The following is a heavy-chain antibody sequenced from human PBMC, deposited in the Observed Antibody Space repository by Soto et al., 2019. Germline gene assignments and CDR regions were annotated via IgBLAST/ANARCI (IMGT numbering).Heavy chain of an antibody. CDR3: AKVGGGYDWGSYYYYFHY. CDR1: GFTFSRHA. D-gene: IGHD3-10*01. Sequence: GGSLRLSCAASGFTFSRHAMSWVRQAPGKGLEWVAGISGSGSSTYYADSVKGRFTISRDNSKNTLYLQMNGLRVEDTAVYYCAKVGGGYDWGSYYYYFHYWGQGTLVTVSS. CDR2: ISGSGSST. V-gene: IGHV3-23*01. J-gene: IGHJ4*02.